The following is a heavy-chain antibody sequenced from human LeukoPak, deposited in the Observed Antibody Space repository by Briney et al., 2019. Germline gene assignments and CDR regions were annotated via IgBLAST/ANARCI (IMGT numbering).Heavy chain of an antibody. J-gene: IGHJ6*02. Sequence: SQTLSLTCTVSGGSMSRYYWSWIRQSPGKDLEWIAYIYYSGTTHYNPSLKSRVIISIDTSKNQFSLGLSSVTAADTAVYYCARGFGEVIRSDYYYYGMDVWGQGTTVSVTS. D-gene: IGHD3-3*01. V-gene: IGHV4-59*01. CDR2: IYYSGTT. CDR1: GGSMSRYY. CDR3: ARGFGEVIRSDYYYYGMDV.